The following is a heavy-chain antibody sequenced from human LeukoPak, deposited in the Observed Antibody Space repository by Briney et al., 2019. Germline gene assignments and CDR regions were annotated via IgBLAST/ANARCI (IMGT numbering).Heavy chain of an antibody. CDR1: GFTFSSYI. CDR2: ISYDGSNK. V-gene: IGHV3-30-3*01. Sequence: GGSLGLSWAASGFTFSSYIMHWVRQAPGKGLEWVAVISYDGSNKYYADSVKGRFTISRDNSKNTLYLPMNSLRAEDTAVYYCARALDEGARFDFWGQGTLVTVSS. CDR3: ARALDEGARFDF. J-gene: IGHJ4*02.